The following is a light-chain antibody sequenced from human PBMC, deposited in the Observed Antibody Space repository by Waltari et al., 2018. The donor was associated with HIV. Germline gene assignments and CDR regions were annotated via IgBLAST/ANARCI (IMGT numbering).Light chain of an antibody. CDR1: QSVSSN. V-gene: IGKV3-15*01. CDR2: SAS. Sequence: IVLTQSPATLSVSPWGRATLSCRASQSVSSNLAWYQQQPGQAPRLLIYSASTRATGVPARFSGSGSGTEFTLTISSLQSEDFAVYYCQQYNNWPPWTFGQGTKVDIK. CDR3: QQYNNWPPWT. J-gene: IGKJ1*01.